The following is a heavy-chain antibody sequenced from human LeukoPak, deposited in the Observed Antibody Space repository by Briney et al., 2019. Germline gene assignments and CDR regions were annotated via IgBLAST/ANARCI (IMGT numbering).Heavy chain of an antibody. CDR1: GFTFSSYS. V-gene: IGHV3-21*01. D-gene: IGHD6-13*01. CDR2: ISSSSSYI. CDR3: ARDLSSYSSSWYIRDAYLDY. Sequence: GGSLRLSCAASGFTFSSYSMNWVRQAPGKGLEWVSSISSSSSYIYYADSVKGRFTISRDNAKNSLYLQMNSLRAEDTAVYYCARDLSSYSSSWYIRDAYLDYWGQGTLVIVSS. J-gene: IGHJ4*02.